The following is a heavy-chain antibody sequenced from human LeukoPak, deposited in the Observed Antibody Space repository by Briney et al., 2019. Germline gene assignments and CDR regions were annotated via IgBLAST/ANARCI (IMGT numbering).Heavy chain of an antibody. Sequence: SETLSLTCTVSGGSISSCSYYWGWSRQPPGKGLEWIGNIYYSGSTYYNPSLRSRVTISVDTSKNQFSLKLSSVTAADPAIYYCARRQDTGAGGAFDIWGQGTMVTVSS. V-gene: IGHV4-39*01. D-gene: IGHD7-27*01. CDR1: GGSISSCSYY. CDR2: IYYSGST. J-gene: IGHJ3*02. CDR3: ARRQDTGAGGAFDI.